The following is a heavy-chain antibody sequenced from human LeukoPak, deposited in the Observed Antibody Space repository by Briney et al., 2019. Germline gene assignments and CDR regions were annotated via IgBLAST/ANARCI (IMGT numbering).Heavy chain of an antibody. CDR2: ISYDGSNK. CDR1: GFTFSTYA. D-gene: IGHD3-9*01. V-gene: IGHV3-30-3*01. Sequence: PGGSLRLSCAASGFTFSTYAMHWVRQAPGKGLEWVAVISYDGSNKCNADSVKGRFTISRDDSKNTLYLQMNSLRGEDTAVYYCARGKDYYDILTGYDRYYGMDVWGQGTTVTVSS. J-gene: IGHJ6*02. CDR3: ARGKDYYDILTGYDRYYGMDV.